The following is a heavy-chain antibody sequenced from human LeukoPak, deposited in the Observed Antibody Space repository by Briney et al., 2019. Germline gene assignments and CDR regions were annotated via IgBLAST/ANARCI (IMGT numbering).Heavy chain of an antibody. CDR3: ARGGNSSWDY. J-gene: IGHJ4*02. Sequence: GGSLRLSCAASGFIFSSYAMSWVRQAPGKGLEWVANIKPDGTEKYYVDSLKGRFTISRDNAKNSLYLQMNSLRVEDTAVYYCARGGNSSWDYWGQGALVTVSS. CDR2: IKPDGTEK. CDR1: GFIFSSYA. D-gene: IGHD6-6*01. V-gene: IGHV3-7*01.